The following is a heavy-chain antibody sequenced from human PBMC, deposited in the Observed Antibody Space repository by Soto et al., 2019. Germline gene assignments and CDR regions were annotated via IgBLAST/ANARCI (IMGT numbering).Heavy chain of an antibody. CDR3: ANISDGLPDY. V-gene: IGHV5-51*01. D-gene: IGHD4-17*01. CDR1: GYKFTSQW. J-gene: IGHJ4*01. Sequence: GESLKISCQASGYKFTSQWIGWVRQMPGKGLEWMGIIYPGDSDTRYSPSFQGQVTISADKSISTAYLQWSSLKASDTAMYYCANISDGLPDYWGQGTLVPVSS. CDR2: IYPGDSDT.